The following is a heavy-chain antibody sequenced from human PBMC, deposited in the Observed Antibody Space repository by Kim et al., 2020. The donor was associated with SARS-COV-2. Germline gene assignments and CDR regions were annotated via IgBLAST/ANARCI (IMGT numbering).Heavy chain of an antibody. CDR3: ARQESSAYYIF. CDR2: ISPYNGNT. J-gene: IGHJ4*02. D-gene: IGHD3-22*01. Sequence: ASVKVSCKASGYAFTSYGIIWVRQAPGQRLEWMGWISPYNGNTNYAQKLQGRVTMTTDTSTSTAYMDLRSLRSDDTAVYYCARQESSAYYIFWGQGTLVTVSS. V-gene: IGHV1-18*01. CDR1: GYAFTSYG.